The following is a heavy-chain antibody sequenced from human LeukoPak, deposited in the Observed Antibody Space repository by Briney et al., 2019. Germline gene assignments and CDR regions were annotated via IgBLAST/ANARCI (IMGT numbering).Heavy chain of an antibody. J-gene: IGHJ4*02. CDR3: ARGRRADFGVVIMFVY. CDR2: INPNSGGT. D-gene: IGHD3-3*01. Sequence: ASVKVSCKASGYTFTGYYVHWVRQAPGQGLEWMGWINPNSGGTNYAQKFQGRVTMTRDTSISTAYMELSRLRSDDTAVYYCARGRRADFGVVIMFVYWGQGTLVTVSS. CDR1: GYTFTGYY. V-gene: IGHV1-2*02.